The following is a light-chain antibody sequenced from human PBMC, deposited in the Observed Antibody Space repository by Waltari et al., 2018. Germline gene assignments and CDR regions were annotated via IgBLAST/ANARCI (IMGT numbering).Light chain of an antibody. V-gene: IGLV1-40*01. J-gene: IGLJ2*01. CDR2: GNN. CDR1: SSNIGAGYD. Sequence: QSVLTPPPSVSGAPGQRITISCTGTSSNIGAGYDVPWYLQLPGTAPKLLILGNNNRPSGVPDRVSASKSDTSASLAITGLQAEDEADYYCQSYDSSLSGVIFGGGTKLTVL. CDR3: QSYDSSLSGVI.